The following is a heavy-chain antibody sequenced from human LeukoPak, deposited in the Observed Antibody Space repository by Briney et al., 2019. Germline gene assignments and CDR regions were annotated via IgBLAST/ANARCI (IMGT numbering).Heavy chain of an antibody. Sequence: PSETLSLTCTVSGGSISSSSYNWGWIRQPPGKGLEWIGSVYYSGSTYYNPSLKSRVTMSVDTSKNQFSLKLSSVTAADTAVYYCARVLYYFDYWGQGTLVTVSS. J-gene: IGHJ4*02. CDR2: VYYSGST. CDR1: GGSISSSSYN. CDR3: ARVLYYFDY. D-gene: IGHD2-8*02. V-gene: IGHV4-39*07.